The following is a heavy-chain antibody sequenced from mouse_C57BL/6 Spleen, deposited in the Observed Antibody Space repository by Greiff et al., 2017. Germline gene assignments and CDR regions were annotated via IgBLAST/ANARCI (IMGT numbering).Heavy chain of an antibody. V-gene: IGHV1-54*01. CDR1: GYAFTNYL. Sequence: QVQLKQSGAELVRPGTSVKVSCKASGYAFTNYLIEWVKQRPGQGLEWIGVFNPGSGGTNYNEKFKGKATLTADQSSSTAYMQLSSLTSESSAVYFVARFGNYYFDYWGQGTTLTVSS. D-gene: IGHD2-1*01. CDR3: ARFGNYYFDY. CDR2: FNPGSGGT. J-gene: IGHJ2*01.